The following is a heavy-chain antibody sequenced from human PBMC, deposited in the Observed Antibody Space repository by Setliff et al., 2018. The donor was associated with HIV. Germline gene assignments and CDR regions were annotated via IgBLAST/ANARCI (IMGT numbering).Heavy chain of an antibody. CDR3: ARGTTYWSWYFDL. V-gene: IGHV4-59*01. CDR2: VHDSGGT. J-gene: IGHJ2*01. CDR1: GGSISSYY. Sequence: PSETLSLTCTVSGGSISSYYWSWIRQSPGKGLEWIGDVHDSGGTRYNPSLDSRVTISSDTSTNLFSLMLHSVTAADTAVYFCARGTTYWSWYFDLWGRGTLVTSPQ. D-gene: IGHD2-8*02.